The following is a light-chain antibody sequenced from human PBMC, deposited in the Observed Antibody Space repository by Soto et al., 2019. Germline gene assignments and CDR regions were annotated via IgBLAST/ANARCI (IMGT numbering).Light chain of an antibody. CDR1: NSGSKS. CDR2: YDS. J-gene: IGLJ2*01. Sequence: SYELTQSPSVSVAPGKTARITCGGKNSGSKSVHWYQQKPGQAPVVVIYYDSDRPSGIPERFSGSNSGNTATLTISRVEAGDEADYYCQVWDSSSRHVVFGGGTKLTVL. CDR3: QVWDSSSRHVV. V-gene: IGLV3-21*04.